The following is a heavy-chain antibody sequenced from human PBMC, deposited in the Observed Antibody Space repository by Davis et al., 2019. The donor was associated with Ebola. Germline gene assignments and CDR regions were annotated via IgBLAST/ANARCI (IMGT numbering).Heavy chain of an antibody. CDR2: INHSGRT. CDR3: ARALHYYESSGYLGL. D-gene: IGHD3-22*01. J-gene: IGHJ4*02. Sequence: GSLRPSCAPHGGSFSGYYWSWIRQPPGKGLEWIGEINHSGRTNYNPSLKSRVTTSVDTSKNQFSLKLSSVTAADTAVYYCARALHYYESSGYLGLWGQGNLVTVSS. V-gene: IGHV4-34*01. CDR1: GGSFSGYY.